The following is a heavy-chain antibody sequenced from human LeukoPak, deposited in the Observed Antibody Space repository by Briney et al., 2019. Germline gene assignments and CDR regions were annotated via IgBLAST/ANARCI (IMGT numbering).Heavy chain of an antibody. V-gene: IGHV4-59*01. CDR3: ARGRTVLWATE. Sequence: KPSETLSLTCTVSGGSINGYYWSWIRQPPGKGLEWIGYVFYSGSTNYCPSLKSRVTISLDTPKSQFSLKLTSVTAADTAVYYCARGRTVLWATEWGQGTLVTVSS. J-gene: IGHJ4*02. CDR1: GGSINGYY. CDR2: VFYSGST. D-gene: IGHD3-10*01.